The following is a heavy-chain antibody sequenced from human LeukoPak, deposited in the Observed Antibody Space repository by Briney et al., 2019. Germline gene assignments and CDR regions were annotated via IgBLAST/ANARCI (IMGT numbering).Heavy chain of an antibody. CDR1: GYIFTDYF. CDR2: INPNSGGT. J-gene: IGHJ3*02. D-gene: IGHD3-22*01. CDR3: ARVLLDYYYDSSDEGDAFDI. Sequence: ASVKVSCKASGYIFTDYFMHWVRQAPGQGLEWMGWINPNSGGTNYAQKFQGRVTMTRDTSISTAYMELSRLRSDDTAVYYCARVLLDYYYDSSDEGDAFDIWGQGTMVTVSS. V-gene: IGHV1-2*02.